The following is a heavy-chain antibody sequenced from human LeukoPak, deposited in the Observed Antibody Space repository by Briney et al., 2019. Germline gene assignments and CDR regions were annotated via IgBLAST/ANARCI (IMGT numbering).Heavy chain of an antibody. D-gene: IGHD3-22*01. CDR1: GYTFTGYY. V-gene: IGHV1-2*04. J-gene: IGHJ3*02. CDR2: INPNSGGT. Sequence: ASVKVSCKASGYTFTGYYMHWVRQAPGQGLEWMGWINPNSGGTNYAQKFQGWVTMTRDTSISTAYMELSRLRSDDTAVYYCAREPIYYYDSSGSGAFDIRGQGTMVTVSS. CDR3: AREPIYYYDSSGSGAFDI.